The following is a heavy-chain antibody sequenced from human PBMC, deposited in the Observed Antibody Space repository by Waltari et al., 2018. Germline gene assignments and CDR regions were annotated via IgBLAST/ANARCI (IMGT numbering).Heavy chain of an antibody. CDR1: GGSFSGYY. CDR3: ARVILEWLFDYYYYGMDV. D-gene: IGHD3-3*01. CDR2: SNHSGST. J-gene: IGHJ6*02. V-gene: IGHV4-34*01. Sequence: QVQLQQWGAGLLKPSETLSLTCAVYGGSFSGYYWSWIRQPPGKGLEWIGESNHSGSTNYNPSLKSRVTISVDTSKNQFSLKLRSVTAADTAVYYCARVILEWLFDYYYYGMDVWGQGTTVTVSS.